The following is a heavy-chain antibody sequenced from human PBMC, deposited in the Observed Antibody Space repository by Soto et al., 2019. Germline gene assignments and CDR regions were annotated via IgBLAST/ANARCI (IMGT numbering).Heavy chain of an antibody. J-gene: IGHJ4*02. Sequence: SETLSLTCAVYGGSFSGYYWSWIRQPPGKGLEWIGEINHSGSTNYNPSLKSRVTISVDTSKNQFSLKLSSVTAADTALYYCARSRGDYGFWSTLYYFDYWGQGTLVTVSS. CDR2: INHSGST. CDR1: GGSFSGYY. CDR3: ARSRGDYGFWSTLYYFDY. V-gene: IGHV4-34*01. D-gene: IGHD3-3*01.